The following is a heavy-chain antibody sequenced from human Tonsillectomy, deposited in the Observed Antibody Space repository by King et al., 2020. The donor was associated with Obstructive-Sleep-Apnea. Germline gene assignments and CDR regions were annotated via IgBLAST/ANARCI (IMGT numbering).Heavy chain of an antibody. Sequence: VQLQQWGAGLLKPSETLSLTCAVYGGSFSGYYWSWIRQPPGKGLEWIGEINHSGSTNYNPSLKSRVTISVDTSKNQFSLKLNSVTAADTAVYYCARGEAYYYYGMDVWGQGTTVTVSS. CDR3: ARGEAYYYYGMDV. CDR2: INHSGST. CDR1: GGSFSGYY. V-gene: IGHV4-34*01. J-gene: IGHJ6*02.